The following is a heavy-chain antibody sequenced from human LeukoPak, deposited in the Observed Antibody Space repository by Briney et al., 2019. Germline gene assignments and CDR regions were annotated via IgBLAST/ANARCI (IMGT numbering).Heavy chain of an antibody. CDR3: ARRVGSGWPVQH. CDR2: MNPNSGNT. Sequence: GASVKVSCKASGYTFSSYDINWVRQATGQGLEWMGWMNPNSGNTGYAQKFQGRLNMTRNTSIGTAYMELSSLRSEDTAVYYCARRVGSGWPVQHWGQGTLVTVSS. V-gene: IGHV1-8*01. J-gene: IGHJ1*01. D-gene: IGHD6-19*01. CDR1: GYTFSSYD.